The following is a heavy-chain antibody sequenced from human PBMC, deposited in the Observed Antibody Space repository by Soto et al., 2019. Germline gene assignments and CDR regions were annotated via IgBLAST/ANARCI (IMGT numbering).Heavy chain of an antibody. V-gene: IGHV3-30*18. CDR2: ISYDGSKK. D-gene: IGHD1-1*01. CDR1: GFTFSSYG. J-gene: IGHJ4*02. Sequence: PGGSLILSCAASGFTFSSYGMHWVRQAPGKGLEWVAVISYDGSKKYYADSVKGRFTISRDNSKNTLYLQMNSLKVEDTAVYYCANDWYNYGEFDYWGQGTLGTVSS. CDR3: ANDWYNYGEFDY.